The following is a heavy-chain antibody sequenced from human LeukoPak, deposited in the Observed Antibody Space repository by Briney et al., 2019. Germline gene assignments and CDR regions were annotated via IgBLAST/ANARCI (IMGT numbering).Heavy chain of an antibody. J-gene: IGHJ4*02. CDR2: FIPIFGTA. CDR3: ARDPLYCSSTSCQFDY. CDR1: GGTFSSYA. Sequence: SVKVSCKASGGTFSSYAISWVRQAPGQGLEWMGGFIPIFGTANYAQKFQGRVTITTDESTSTAYMELSSLRSEDTAVYYCARDPLYCSSTSCQFDYWGQGTLVTVSS. V-gene: IGHV1-69*05. D-gene: IGHD2-2*01.